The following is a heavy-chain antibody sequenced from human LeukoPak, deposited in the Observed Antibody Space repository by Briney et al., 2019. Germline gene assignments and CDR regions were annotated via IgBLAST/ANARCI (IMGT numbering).Heavy chain of an antibody. V-gene: IGHV4-39*01. CDR2: IYYSGST. D-gene: IGHD3-16*02. CDR1: GGSISSSSYY. CDR3: APAYVWGSFRTFNY. J-gene: IGHJ4*02. Sequence: SETLSLTCTVSGGSISSSSYYWGWIRQPPGKGLEWIGSIYYSGSTYYNPSLKSRVTISVDTSKNQFSLKLSSVTAADTAVYYCAPAYVWGSFRTFNYWGQGTLVTVSS.